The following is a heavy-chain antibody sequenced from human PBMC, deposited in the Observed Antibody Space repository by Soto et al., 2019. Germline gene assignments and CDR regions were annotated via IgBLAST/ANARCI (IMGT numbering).Heavy chain of an antibody. J-gene: IGHJ5*02. CDR2: IYYSGST. CDR1: GGSISSSSYY. D-gene: IGHD3-3*01. Sequence: QLQLQESGPGLVKPSETLSLTCTVSGGSISSSSYYWGWIRQPPGKGLEWIGSIYYSGSTYYNPSLKSRVTISVDTSKNQFSLKLSSVTAADTAVYYCARQFLEWLFHSAPDWFDPWGQGTLVTVSS. CDR3: ARQFLEWLFHSAPDWFDP. V-gene: IGHV4-39*01.